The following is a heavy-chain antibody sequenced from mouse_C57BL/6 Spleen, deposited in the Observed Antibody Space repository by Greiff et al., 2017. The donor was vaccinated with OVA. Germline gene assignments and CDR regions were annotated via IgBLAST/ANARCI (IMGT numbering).Heavy chain of an antibody. Sequence: EVQLMESGGGLVKPGGSLKLSCAASGFTFSDYGMHWVRQAPEKGLAWVAYISRGSSTIYYADTVQGRFPISTEHAKNTLFLQMTSLRSEDTAMDYCAKTPYDGYPTCMAYWGQGTLVTVSA. V-gene: IGHV5-17*01. CDR1: GFTFSDYG. D-gene: IGHD2-3*01. CDR3: AKTPYDGYPTCMAY. J-gene: IGHJ3*01. CDR2: ISRGSSTI.